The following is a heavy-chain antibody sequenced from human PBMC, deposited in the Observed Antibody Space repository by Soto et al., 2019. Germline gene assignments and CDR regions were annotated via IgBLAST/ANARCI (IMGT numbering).Heavy chain of an antibody. J-gene: IGHJ4*02. Sequence: ASVKVSCKASGYTFTSYYIHWVRQAPGQGLEWMGWINPITGGTNYAPKFQGRVTMTRDTSITTAYMELSRLRSDDTAVYYCARNYYDSSDRDSLDYWGQGIPVTVSS. CDR3: ARNYYDSSDRDSLDY. D-gene: IGHD3-22*01. CDR2: INPITGGT. V-gene: IGHV1-2*02. CDR1: GYTFTSYY.